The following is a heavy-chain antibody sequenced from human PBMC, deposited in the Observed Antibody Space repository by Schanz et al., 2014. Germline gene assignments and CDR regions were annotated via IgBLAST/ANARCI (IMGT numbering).Heavy chain of an antibody. CDR1: GYIFGSHG. D-gene: IGHD3-10*01. J-gene: IGHJ3*02. Sequence: QVQLVQSGAEVRKPGASVKVSCKASGYIFGSHGMTWVRQAPGQGPELMGWINAHTGNTQYAQKFQGRVTMTRDTSTSTVYMELSSLRAEDTAVYYCAKGRFGELSAFDIWGQGTMVTVSS. CDR2: INAHTGNT. CDR3: AKGRFGELSAFDI. V-gene: IGHV1-8*01.